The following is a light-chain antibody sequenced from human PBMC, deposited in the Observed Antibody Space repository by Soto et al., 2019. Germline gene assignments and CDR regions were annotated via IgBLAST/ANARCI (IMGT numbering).Light chain of an antibody. CDR3: QQRSNWPPLT. J-gene: IGKJ4*01. V-gene: IGKV3-11*01. CDR2: DAS. CDR1: QKISSY. Sequence: EIVLTQSPGTLSLSPGERATLSCRASQKISSYLAWYQQKPGQAPRLLIYDASNRATGIRARFSGSGSGTDFTLTISSLEPEDFAVYYCQQRSNWPPLTFGGGTKVEIK.